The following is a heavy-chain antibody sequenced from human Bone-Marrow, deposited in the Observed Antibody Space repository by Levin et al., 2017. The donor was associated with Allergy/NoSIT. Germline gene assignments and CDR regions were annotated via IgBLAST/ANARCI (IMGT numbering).Heavy chain of an antibody. CDR1: GFTFNRHS. CDR3: ARDRAGTTMRSFDS. J-gene: IGHJ4*02. CDR2: ISIRSTYI. D-gene: IGHD1-7*01. Sequence: GESLKISCAASGFTFNRHSMNWVRQIPGKGLEWVSSISIRSTYIYYADSVKGRFTISRDNAKNLLFLQMDSLRAEDTALYYCARDRAGTTMRSFDSWGQGTRVSVSS. V-gene: IGHV3-21*01.